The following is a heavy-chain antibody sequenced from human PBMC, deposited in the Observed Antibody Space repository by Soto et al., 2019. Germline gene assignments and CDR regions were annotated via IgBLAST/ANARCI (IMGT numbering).Heavy chain of an antibody. CDR3: ARLLGSCISTGCYRRYFDY. J-gene: IGHJ4*02. Sequence: PSETLSLTCTVSGDSISSTNYHWGWVRQPPGKGLEWIGNIYYSGSTYYNPSLKSRVTISEDTSKNQFSLKLTSVTAADTAVYYCARLLGSCISTGCYRRYFDYWGQGTLVTVSS. CDR1: GDSISSTNYH. D-gene: IGHD2-2*01. V-gene: IGHV4-39*01. CDR2: IYYSGST.